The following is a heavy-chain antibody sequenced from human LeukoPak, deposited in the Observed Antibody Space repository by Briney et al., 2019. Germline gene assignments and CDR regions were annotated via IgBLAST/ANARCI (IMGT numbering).Heavy chain of an antibody. CDR3: ASLITMIAIGY. CDR1: GGSISSSSYY. CDR2: IYYSGST. D-gene: IGHD3-22*01. Sequence: PSETLSLTCTVSGGSISSSSYYWGWIRQPPGKGLEWIGSIYYSGSTYYNPSLKSRVTISVDTSKNQFSLKLSSVTAADTAVYYCASLITMIAIGYWGQGTLVTVSS. J-gene: IGHJ4*02. V-gene: IGHV4-39*01.